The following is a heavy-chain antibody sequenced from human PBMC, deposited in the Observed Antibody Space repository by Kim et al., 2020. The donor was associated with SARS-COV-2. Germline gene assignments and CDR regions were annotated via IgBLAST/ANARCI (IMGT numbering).Heavy chain of an antibody. Sequence: SETLSLTCTVSGGSISSYYWSWIRQPPGKGLEWIGYIYYSGSTNYNPSLKRLVTISVDTSKNQFSLKLSSVTAADTAAYYCARGGRSRIAAAGTWFDPWG. J-gene: IGHJ5*02. CDR3: ARGGRSRIAAAGTWFDP. D-gene: IGHD6-13*01. CDR1: GGSISSYY. CDR2: IYYSGST. V-gene: IGHV4-59*13.